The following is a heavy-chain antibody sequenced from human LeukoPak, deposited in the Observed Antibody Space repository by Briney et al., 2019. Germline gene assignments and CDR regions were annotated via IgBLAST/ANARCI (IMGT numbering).Heavy chain of an antibody. D-gene: IGHD5-18*01. J-gene: IGHJ4*02. CDR3: AKDWFSDTAVGFDY. Sequence: GGSLRLSCAAPGFTFSSYAMSWVRQAPGKGLEWVSSISASGGNTYFADSVKGQFTISRNNSKNTLYLQMNSLRVEDTAVYYCAKDWFSDTAVGFDYWGQGTLVTVSS. CDR1: GFTFSSYA. CDR2: ISASGGNT. V-gene: IGHV3-23*01.